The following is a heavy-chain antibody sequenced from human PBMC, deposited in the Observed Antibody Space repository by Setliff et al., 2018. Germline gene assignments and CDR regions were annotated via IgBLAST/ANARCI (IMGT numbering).Heavy chain of an antibody. CDR1: GGSISSSSYY. CDR2: IYYSGST. J-gene: IGHJ4*02. V-gene: IGHV4-39*07. CDR3: ARGPVMIVATGYFDY. D-gene: IGHD3-22*01. Sequence: SEALSLTCTVSGGSISSSSYYWGWIRQPPGKGLEWIGSIYYSGSTYYNPSLKSRVTISVDTSKNQFSLKLSSVTAADTAVYYCARGPVMIVATGYFDYWGQGTLVTVSS.